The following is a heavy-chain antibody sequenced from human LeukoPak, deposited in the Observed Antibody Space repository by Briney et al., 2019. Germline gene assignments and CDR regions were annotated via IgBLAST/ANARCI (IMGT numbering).Heavy chain of an antibody. CDR1: VGTFSSNA. CDR2: IIPILGIA. J-gene: IGHJ4*02. Sequence: SVKVSCKASVGTFSSNANCWVRQPPGQGMEWMGRIIPILGIANYAQKFQGRVTITADKSTSTAYMELSSLRSEDTAVYYCARAPDYYDSSGYHYWGQGTLVTVSS. CDR3: ARAPDYYDSSGYHY. D-gene: IGHD3-22*01. V-gene: IGHV1-69*04.